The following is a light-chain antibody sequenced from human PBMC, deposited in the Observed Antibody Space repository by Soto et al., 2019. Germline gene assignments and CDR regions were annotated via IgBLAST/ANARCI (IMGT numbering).Light chain of an antibody. J-gene: IGKJ1*01. CDR2: GAS. Sequence: DIVLTQSPGTLSLSPGERATLSCRASQSVRSSYLAWYQQKPGQAPRLLIYGASSRATGIPDRFSGSGSGTDFTLTISRLEPEDFAVYYCQQYGSSPLTFGQGTKVEI. CDR3: QQYGSSPLT. CDR1: QSVRSSY. V-gene: IGKV3-20*01.